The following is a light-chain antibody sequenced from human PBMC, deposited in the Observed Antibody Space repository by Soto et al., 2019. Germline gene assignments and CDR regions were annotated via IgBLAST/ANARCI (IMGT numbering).Light chain of an antibody. V-gene: IGKV1-12*01. CDR3: QQAYNFPFT. Sequence: DIQMTQSPSSVSASVGDRITIACRASQGISRWLAWYQQKPGRAPKLLIYAASNLQTGVPSRFSGSGSGTDFTLTITSLQAEDFETYHCQQAYNFPFTFGRGTKVDIX. CDR2: AAS. J-gene: IGKJ3*01. CDR1: QGISRW.